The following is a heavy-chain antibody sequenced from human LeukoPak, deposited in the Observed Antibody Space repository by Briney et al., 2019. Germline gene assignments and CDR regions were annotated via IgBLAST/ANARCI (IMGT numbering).Heavy chain of an antibody. D-gene: IGHD6-19*01. CDR1: GNSFSTYW. Sequence: GESLKISCKGSGNSFSTYWIGWVRQMPGKGPEYMGIIYPGDFDTRYSPSFEGQVTISADKSISTAYLQWSSLKASDTAIYYCATWGSTGWFDYWGQGTLVTVSS. V-gene: IGHV5-51*01. J-gene: IGHJ4*02. CDR2: IYPGDFDT. CDR3: ATWGSTGWFDY.